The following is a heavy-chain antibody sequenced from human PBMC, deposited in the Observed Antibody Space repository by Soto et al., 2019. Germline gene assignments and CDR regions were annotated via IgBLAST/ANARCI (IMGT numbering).Heavy chain of an antibody. V-gene: IGHV4-39*01. CDR1: GGSIISSSYY. CDR3: ARRMTTVTPGAFDY. CDR2: IYYSGST. D-gene: IGHD4-17*01. Sequence: SETLSLTCTVSGGSIISSSYYWGWIRQPPGKGLEWIGSIYYSGSTYYNTSLKSRVTISVDTSKNQFSLKLSSVTAADTAVYYCARRMTTVTPGAFDYWGQGTLLTVSS. J-gene: IGHJ4*02.